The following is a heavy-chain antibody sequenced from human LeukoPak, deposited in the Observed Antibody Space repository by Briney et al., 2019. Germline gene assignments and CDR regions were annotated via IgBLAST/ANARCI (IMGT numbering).Heavy chain of an antibody. Sequence: GGSLRLSCAASGFTVSSNYMSWVRQAPGKGLEWVSVIYSGGSTYYADSVKGRFTISRDNSKNTLYLQMNSPRAEDTAVYYCASDYGSGSFPYWGQGTLVTVSS. CDR3: ASDYGSGSFPY. V-gene: IGHV3-53*01. CDR2: IYSGGST. CDR1: GFTVSSNY. D-gene: IGHD3-10*01. J-gene: IGHJ4*02.